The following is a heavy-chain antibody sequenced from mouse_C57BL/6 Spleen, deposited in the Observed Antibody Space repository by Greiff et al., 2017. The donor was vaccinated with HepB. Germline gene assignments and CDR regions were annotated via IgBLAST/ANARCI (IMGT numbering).Heavy chain of an antibody. CDR1: GYTFTSYW. Sequence: VQLQQPGAELVRPGSSVKLSCKASGYTFTSYWMHWVKQRPIQGLEWIGNIDPSDSETHYNQKFKDKAKLTVDKSSSTAYMQLSSLTSEDSAVYYCARGGTTVVATRYFDYWGQGTTLTVSS. CDR3: ARGGTTVVATRYFDY. CDR2: IDPSDSET. V-gene: IGHV1-52*01. J-gene: IGHJ2*01. D-gene: IGHD1-1*01.